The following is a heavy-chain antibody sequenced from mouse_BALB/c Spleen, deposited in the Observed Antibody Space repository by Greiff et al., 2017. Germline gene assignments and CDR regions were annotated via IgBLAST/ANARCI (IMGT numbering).Heavy chain of an antibody. V-gene: IGHV1-31*01. Sequence: EVKLQESGPELVKPGASVKISCKASGYSFTGYYMHWVKQSHVKSLEWIGRINPYNGATSYNQNFKDKASLTVDKSSSTAYMELHSLTSGDSAVYYCARTWDVDYAMDYWGQGTSVTVSS. J-gene: IGHJ4*01. CDR2: INPYNGAT. CDR1: GYSFTGYY. D-gene: IGHD4-1*01. CDR3: ARTWDVDYAMDY.